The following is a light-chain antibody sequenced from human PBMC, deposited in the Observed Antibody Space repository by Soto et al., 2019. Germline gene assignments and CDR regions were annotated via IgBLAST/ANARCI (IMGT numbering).Light chain of an antibody. V-gene: IGKV3-20*01. CDR1: QSVSSSY. J-gene: IGKJ1*01. Sequence: EIVLPQSPGTLSLSPGERATLSCGASQSVSSSYLAWHQQKPGQAPRLLIYGASSRATGIPDRFSGSGSGTDFTLTISRLEPEDFAVYYCQQYGSSPPTFGQGTKVDIK. CDR3: QQYGSSPPT. CDR2: GAS.